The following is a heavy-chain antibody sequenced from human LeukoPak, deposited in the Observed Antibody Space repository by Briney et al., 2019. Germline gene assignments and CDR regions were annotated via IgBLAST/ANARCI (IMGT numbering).Heavy chain of an antibody. CDR2: ISAYNGNT. J-gene: IGHJ4*02. V-gene: IGHV1-18*01. CDR1: GYTFTSYG. D-gene: IGHD3-3*01. CDR3: ARVPKYYDFWSGHERQFDY. Sequence: GASVKVSCKASGYTFTSYGISWVRQAPGQGLEWVGWISAYNGNTNYAQKLQGRVTMTTDTSTSTAYMELRSLRSDDTAVYYCARVPKYYDFWSGHERQFDYWGQGTLVTVSS.